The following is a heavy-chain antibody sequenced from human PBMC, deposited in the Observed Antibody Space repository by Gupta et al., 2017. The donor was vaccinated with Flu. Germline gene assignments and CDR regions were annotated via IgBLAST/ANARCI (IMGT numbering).Heavy chain of an antibody. CDR3: AKAWGVEALDI. CDR1: AFAFSSFA. V-gene: IGHV3-23*01. J-gene: IGHJ3*02. Sequence: EVQLLESGGYLVQPGGSLDLSCADSAFAFSSFAMNWVRQTPGKGLEWVAGIGGSGSPTYFADSVRGRVTISRDNSKNTVHLEMKSLRSEDTAIYYCAKAWGVEALDIWGQGTIVTVSS. CDR2: IGGSGSPT. D-gene: IGHD3-16*01.